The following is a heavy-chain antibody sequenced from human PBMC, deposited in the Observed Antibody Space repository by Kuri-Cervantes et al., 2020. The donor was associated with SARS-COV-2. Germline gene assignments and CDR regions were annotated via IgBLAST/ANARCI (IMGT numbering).Heavy chain of an antibody. Sequence: SETLSLTCTVSGGSISSGDYYWSWIRQPPGKGLEWIGYIYYSGSTNYNPSLKSRVTISVDTSKNQFSLKLSSVTAADTAVYYCARGQALFYDYAWGSYARGGPSVDYWGQGTLVTVSS. J-gene: IGHJ4*02. D-gene: IGHD3-16*01. CDR3: ARGQALFYDYAWGSYARGGPSVDY. CDR2: IYYSGST. V-gene: IGHV4-30-4*08. CDR1: GGSISSGDYY.